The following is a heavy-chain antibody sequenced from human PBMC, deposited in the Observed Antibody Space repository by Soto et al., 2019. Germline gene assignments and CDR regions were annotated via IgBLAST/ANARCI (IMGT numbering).Heavy chain of an antibody. CDR1: GYTFTNYG. V-gene: IGHV1-18*01. CDR3: ATVSVEGGHFDL. Sequence: QVQLVQSGAEVREPGASVKVSCKASGYTFTNYGITWVRQAPGQGLEWMAWISTYNGNTNYAQKLQDRVTMTTDTSTGTDYMELRSLRSDDTAVYYCATVSVEGGHFDLWGRGTLVTVSS. CDR2: ISTYNGNT. J-gene: IGHJ2*01. D-gene: IGHD2-15*01.